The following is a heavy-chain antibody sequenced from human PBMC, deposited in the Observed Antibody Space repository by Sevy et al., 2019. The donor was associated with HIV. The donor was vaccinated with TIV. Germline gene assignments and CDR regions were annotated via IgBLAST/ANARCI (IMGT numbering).Heavy chain of an antibody. V-gene: IGHV3-53*01. CDR1: GFTVSSNY. D-gene: IGHD3-22*01. Sequence: GGSLRLSCAASGFTVSSNYMSWVRQAPGKGLEWVSVIYSGGSTYYADSVKGRFTISRDNSKNTLYLQMNSLRAEDTAVYYCASGYYYDSSGPPAAAFDIWAQGTMVTVSS. J-gene: IGHJ3*02. CDR2: IYSGGST. CDR3: ASGYYYDSSGPPAAAFDI.